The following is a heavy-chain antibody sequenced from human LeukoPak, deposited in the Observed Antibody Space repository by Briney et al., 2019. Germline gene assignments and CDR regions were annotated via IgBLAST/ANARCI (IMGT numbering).Heavy chain of an antibody. J-gene: IGHJ4*02. CDR2: INNGGSKT. CDR3: ARVSESGNSDY. Sequence: GGSLRLSCAASGFSFSSYWMHWVRQAPGKGLVWVSRINNGGSKTNYADSVKGRFTISRDNAKNTLYLQMNSLRAEDTAVYYCARVSESGNSDYWGQGTLVTVS. CDR1: GFSFSSYW. V-gene: IGHV3-74*01. D-gene: IGHD4-23*01.